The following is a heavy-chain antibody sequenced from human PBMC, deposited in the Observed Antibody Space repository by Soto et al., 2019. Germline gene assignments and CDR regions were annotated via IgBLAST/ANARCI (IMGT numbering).Heavy chain of an antibody. CDR1: GGSFSGYY. J-gene: IGHJ4*02. Sequence: SETLSLTCAVYGGSFSGYYWSWIRQPPGKGLEWIGEINHSGSTNYNPSLKSRVTISVDTSKNQFSLKLSSVTAADTAVYYCARGTTYPYCTNGVCYMPPDYWGQGTLVTVSS. D-gene: IGHD2-8*01. CDR3: ARGTTYPYCTNGVCYMPPDY. V-gene: IGHV4-34*01. CDR2: INHSGST.